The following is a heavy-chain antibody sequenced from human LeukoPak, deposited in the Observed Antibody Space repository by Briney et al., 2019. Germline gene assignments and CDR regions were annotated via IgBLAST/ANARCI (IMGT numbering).Heavy chain of an antibody. D-gene: IGHD1-26*01. Sequence: PGRSLRLSCAASAFTFSSFGMHWVRKAPGKGLEWVAIISYDGSREYYADSVKGRFTISRDNSKDTLYLQMNSLRAEDTAVYYCAKELVGATRRYLDYWGQGTLVTVST. J-gene: IGHJ4*02. CDR2: ISYDGSRE. CDR3: AKELVGATRRYLDY. CDR1: AFTFSSFG. V-gene: IGHV3-30*18.